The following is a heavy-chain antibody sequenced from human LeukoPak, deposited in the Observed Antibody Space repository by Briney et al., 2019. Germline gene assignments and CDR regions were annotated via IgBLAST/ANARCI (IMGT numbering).Heavy chain of an antibody. V-gene: IGHV3-23*01. CDR3: VKDRCDGTTCPEV. CDR2: ISKSGDNT. D-gene: IGHD2-2*01. CDR1: GFSFSTYA. Sequence: PGGSLRLSCAASGFSFSTYAITWVRQAPGEGLEWVSGISKSGDNTYYTDSVKGRFTISRDNSRNTLHLQMSSLRAEDTALYYCVKDRCDGTTCPEVWGQGTLVTVSS. J-gene: IGHJ4*02.